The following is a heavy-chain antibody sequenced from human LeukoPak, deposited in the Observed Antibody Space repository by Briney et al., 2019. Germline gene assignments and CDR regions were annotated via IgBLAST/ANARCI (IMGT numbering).Heavy chain of an antibody. V-gene: IGHV4-61*02. CDR2: IYTSGST. D-gene: IGHD3-16*02. J-gene: IGHJ4*02. CDR3: ARGRSDFGELSPG. CDR1: GGSISSGSYY. Sequence: PSETLSLTCTVSGGSISSGSYYWSWIRQPAGKGLEWIGRIYTSGSTNYNPSLKSRVTISVDTSKNQFSLKLSSVTAADTAVYYCARGRSDFGELSPGWGQGTLVTVSS.